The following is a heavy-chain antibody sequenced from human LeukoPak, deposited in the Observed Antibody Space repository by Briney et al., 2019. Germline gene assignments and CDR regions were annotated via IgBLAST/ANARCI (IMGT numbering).Heavy chain of an antibody. Sequence: ASVKVSCKASGYTVTGYYMHWVRQAPGQGLEWMGWINPNSGGTNYAQKFQGRVTMTRDTSISTAYMELSRLRSDDTAVYYCARVAAAGKYYYYGMDVWGQGTTVTVSS. J-gene: IGHJ6*02. CDR3: ARVAAAGKYYYYGMDV. V-gene: IGHV1-2*02. CDR1: GYTVTGYY. D-gene: IGHD6-13*01. CDR2: INPNSGGT.